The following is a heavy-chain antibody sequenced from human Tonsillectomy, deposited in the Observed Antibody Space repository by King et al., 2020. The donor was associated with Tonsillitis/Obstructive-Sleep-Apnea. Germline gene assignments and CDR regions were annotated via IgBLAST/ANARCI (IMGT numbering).Heavy chain of an antibody. Sequence: VQLVEAGGGLVKPGGSLRLSCAASGFTFSNAWMGWGCQAAGKGLGWLGRSKSKTNGGATDYAAPVKGRFTIPRDDSKNTLYLEMNSLKTEDTAVYYCTRDGGYCSSTSCYYYYMDVWGKGTTVTVSS. V-gene: IGHV3-15*01. D-gene: IGHD2-2*01. CDR3: TRDGGYCSSTSCYYYYMDV. CDR1: GFTFSNAW. J-gene: IGHJ6*03. CDR2: SKSKTNGGAT.